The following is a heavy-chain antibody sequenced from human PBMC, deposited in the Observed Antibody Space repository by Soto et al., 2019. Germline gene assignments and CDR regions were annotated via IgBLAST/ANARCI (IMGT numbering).Heavy chain of an antibody. CDR3: ARVEMATIKGNAFDI. D-gene: IGHD5-12*01. Sequence: QVQLVQSGAEVKKPGASVKVSCKASGYTFTSYYMYWVRQAPGQGLEWMGIINPSGGSTSYAQKFQGRVTMTWDKSTSTVYMELSSVRSEDTAVYYCARVEMATIKGNAFDIWGQGTMVTVSS. J-gene: IGHJ3*02. CDR1: GYTFTSYY. CDR2: INPSGGST. V-gene: IGHV1-46*01.